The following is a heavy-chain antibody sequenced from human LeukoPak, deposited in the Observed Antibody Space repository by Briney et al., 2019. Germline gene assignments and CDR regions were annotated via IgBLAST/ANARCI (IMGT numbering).Heavy chain of an antibody. CDR3: GKGPYCGGDCYFVDY. CDR2: IYYSGST. CDR1: GGSISSSSYY. Sequence: PSETLSLTCTVSGGSISSSSYYWGWIRQPPGKGLEWIGSIYYSGSTYYNPSLKSRVTISVDTSKNQFSLKLSSVTAADTAVYYCGKGPYCGGDCYFVDYWGQGTLVNVSS. J-gene: IGHJ4*02. V-gene: IGHV4-39*01. D-gene: IGHD2-21*02.